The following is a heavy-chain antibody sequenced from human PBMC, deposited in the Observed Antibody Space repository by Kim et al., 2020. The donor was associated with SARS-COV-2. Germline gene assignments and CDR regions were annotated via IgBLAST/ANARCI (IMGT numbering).Heavy chain of an antibody. D-gene: IGHD5-18*01. CDR2: INHSGST. CDR1: GGSFSGYY. Sequence: SETLSLTCAVYGGSFSGYYWSWIRQPPGKGLEWIGEINHSGSTNYNPSLKSRVTISVDTSKNQFSLKLSSVTAADTAVYYCARRRIHYPFDYWGQGTLVTVSS. V-gene: IGHV4-34*01. J-gene: IGHJ4*02. CDR3: ARRRIHYPFDY.